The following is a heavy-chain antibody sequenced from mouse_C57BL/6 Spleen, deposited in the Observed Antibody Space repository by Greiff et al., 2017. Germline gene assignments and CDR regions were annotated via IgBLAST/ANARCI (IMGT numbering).Heavy chain of an antibody. CDR3: ARAGRGFDY. CDR1: GYTFTTSP. V-gene: IGHV1-47*01. Sequence: VKLMESGAELVKPGASVKMSCKASGYTFTTSPIDWMKQHHGKSLEWIGNFHTYNDDTKYNEKFKGKATLTVANSSSTVYLVLSRLTSDDSAVYYCARAGRGFDYWGQGTTLTVSS. CDR2: FHTYNDDT. J-gene: IGHJ2*01.